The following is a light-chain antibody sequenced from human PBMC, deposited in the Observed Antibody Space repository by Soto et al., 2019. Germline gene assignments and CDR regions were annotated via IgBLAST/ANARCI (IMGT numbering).Light chain of an antibody. CDR1: QSVSSTS. CDR2: DAF. J-gene: IGKJ2*01. CDR3: QHFTDSPPSYT. Sequence: EIVLTQSPGTLSLSPGERATLSCRASQSVSSTSLAWYRQKPGQAPRLLMYDAFSRATDIPDRSSGSGSGTDFTLTISSLEPEDFAVYYCQHFTDSPPSYTFGQGTKLEIK. V-gene: IGKV3-20*01.